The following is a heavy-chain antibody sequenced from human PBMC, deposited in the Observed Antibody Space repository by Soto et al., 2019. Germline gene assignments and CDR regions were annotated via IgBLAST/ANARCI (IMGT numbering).Heavy chain of an antibody. J-gene: IGHJ5*02. CDR1: GDSVSSYSAA. Sequence: SQTRSLTCAISGDSVSSYSAAWNWIRQSPSGGLEWLGRTYYRSRFFSDYAESVKSRIIINPDTSKNQFSLQLKSVTPEDTAVYYCARDRYSSSGWFDPWGPGTPVTVSS. D-gene: IGHD6-6*01. CDR2: TYYRSRFFS. V-gene: IGHV6-1*01. CDR3: ARDRYSSSGWFDP.